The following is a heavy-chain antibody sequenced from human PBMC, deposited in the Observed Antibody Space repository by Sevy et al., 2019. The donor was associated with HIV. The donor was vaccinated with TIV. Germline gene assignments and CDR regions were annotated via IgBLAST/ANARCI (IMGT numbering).Heavy chain of an antibody. CDR2: ISYDGSNK. D-gene: IGHD5-12*01. CDR1: GFTFSSYA. CDR3: ARDGAGYNYVSHFDY. V-gene: IGHV3-30-3*01. Sequence: GGSLRLSCAASGFTFSSYAMHWVRQAPGKGLEWVAVISYDGSNKYYADSVKGRFTISRDNSKNTLNRQINSQRAEDTAAYYGARDGAGYNYVSHFDYWGQGTLVTVSS. J-gene: IGHJ4*02.